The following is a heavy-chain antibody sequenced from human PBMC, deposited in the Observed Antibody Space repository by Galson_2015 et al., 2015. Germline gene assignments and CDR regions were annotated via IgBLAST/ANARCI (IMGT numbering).Heavy chain of an antibody. CDR2: ISASGGTT. J-gene: IGHJ4*02. Sequence: SLRLSCAASGFTFSNYAMSWVRQAPGKGLEWVSAISASGGTTFYADSVKGRFPISRDNSKNTVYLQMHSLRAEDTAVYYCALNWNYDYWGQGTLVTVSS. V-gene: IGHV3-23*01. D-gene: IGHD1-7*01. CDR1: GFTFSNYA. CDR3: ALNWNYDY.